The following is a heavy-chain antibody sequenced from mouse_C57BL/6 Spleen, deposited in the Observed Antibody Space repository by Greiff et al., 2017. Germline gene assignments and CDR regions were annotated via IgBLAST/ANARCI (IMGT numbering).Heavy chain of an antibody. CDR3: SREDYGSNFAY. V-gene: IGHV1-80*01. J-gene: IGHJ3*01. CDR1: GYAFRSYW. Sequence: QVQLQQSGAELVKPGASVKISCKASGYAFRSYWMNWVKQRPGKGLEWIGQLYPGDGDTESNGKFKGKAPLTADKSSSTAYRQLSSRTSEDAAVYFWSREDYGSNFAYWGQGTLVTVSA. D-gene: IGHD1-1*01. CDR2: LYPGDGDT.